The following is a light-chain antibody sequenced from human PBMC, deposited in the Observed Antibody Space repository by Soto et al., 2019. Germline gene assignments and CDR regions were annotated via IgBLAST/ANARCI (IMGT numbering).Light chain of an antibody. CDR1: QSINSN. CDR2: GAS. V-gene: IGKV3-15*01. J-gene: IGKJ1*01. Sequence: EIVMTQSPATLSVSPGERATLSCRASQSINSNLAWYQQKPGQTPRLLIYGASTRATGIPARFSGSGSGTDYTLTISTLQSEDLAVYYCQQYNNWCTFGQGTKVEIK. CDR3: QQYNNWCT.